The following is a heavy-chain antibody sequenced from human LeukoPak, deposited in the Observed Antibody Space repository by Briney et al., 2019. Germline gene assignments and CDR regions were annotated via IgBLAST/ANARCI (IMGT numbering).Heavy chain of an antibody. CDR3: ARGRGTTMVRGVITNYFDL. J-gene: IGHJ2*01. V-gene: IGHV1-2*02. Sequence: ASVKVSCKASGYTFTGHYMHWVRQAPGQGLEWMGWIDPNSGGTNYAQKFLGSVTMTGDTSINTAFMEIRRLRSDDTAIYYCARGRGTTMVRGVITNYFDLWGRGSLVTVSS. CDR1: GYTFTGHY. D-gene: IGHD3-10*01. CDR2: IDPNSGGT.